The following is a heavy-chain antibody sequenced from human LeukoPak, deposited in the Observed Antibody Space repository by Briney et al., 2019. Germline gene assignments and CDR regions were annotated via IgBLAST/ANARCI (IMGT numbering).Heavy chain of an antibody. CDR3: AREIVGGFNPGAY. J-gene: IGHJ4*02. CDR1: LDSTTSNF. CDR2: IHRSGST. V-gene: IGHV4-4*02. D-gene: IGHD1-14*01. Sequence: SETLSLTCTVSLDSTTSNFWSWVRQPPGKGLEWIGEIHRSGSTNYNPSLQSRVAISIDRSKNQIALELSSVAAADTAVYYCAREIVGGFNPGAYWGQGTLVTVSS.